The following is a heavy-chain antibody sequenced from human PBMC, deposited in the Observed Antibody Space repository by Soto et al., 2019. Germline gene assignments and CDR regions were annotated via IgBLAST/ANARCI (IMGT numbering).Heavy chain of an antibody. D-gene: IGHD1-26*01. CDR2: IWYDGSNK. J-gene: IGHJ6*02. CDR1: GFTFSSYG. V-gene: IGHV3-33*01. Sequence: GGSLRLSCAASGFTFSSYGMHWVRQAPGKGLEWVAVIWYDGSNKYYADSVKGRFTISRDNSKNTLYLQMNSLRAEDTAVYYCARTYSGSLGGMDAWGQGTTVTVSS. CDR3: ARTYSGSLGGMDA.